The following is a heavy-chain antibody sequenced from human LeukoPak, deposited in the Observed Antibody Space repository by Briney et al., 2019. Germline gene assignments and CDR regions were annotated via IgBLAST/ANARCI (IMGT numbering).Heavy chain of an antibody. CDR2: IYYSGST. Sequence: SETLSLTCTVSGGSISSYYWSWLRQPPGKGLEWIGYIYYSGSTNYNPSLKSRATISVDTSKNQFSLKLSSVTAADTAVYYCASLYSGYDLAYFDYWGQGTLVTVSS. V-gene: IGHV4-59*01. CDR1: GGSISSYY. J-gene: IGHJ4*02. CDR3: ASLYSGYDLAYFDY. D-gene: IGHD5-12*01.